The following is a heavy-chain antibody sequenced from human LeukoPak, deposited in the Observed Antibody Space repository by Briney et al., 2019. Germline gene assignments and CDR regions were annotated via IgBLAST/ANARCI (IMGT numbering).Heavy chain of an antibody. J-gene: IGHJ5*02. D-gene: IGHD2/OR15-2a*01. CDR1: GGSFSGYY. CDR3: ARGIAIPRLFDP. V-gene: IGHV4-34*01. CDR2: INHSGST. Sequence: SETLSLTCAVYGGSFSGYYWSWIRQPPGKGLEWIGEINHSGSTNYNPSLKSRVTIAVKTSNKQFSLKLSSVTAADSAVYCCARGIAIPRLFDPWGQGTLVTVS.